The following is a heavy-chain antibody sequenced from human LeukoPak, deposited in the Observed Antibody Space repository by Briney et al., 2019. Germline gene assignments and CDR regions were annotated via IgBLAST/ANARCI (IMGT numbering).Heavy chain of an antibody. D-gene: IGHD2-2*02. V-gene: IGHV5-51*01. CDR3: ARSSLGYCSSTSCYTPTSNWFDP. J-gene: IGHJ5*02. CDR2: IYPGDSDT. Sequence: GESLKISRKGSGYTFTNYWIGWVRQMPGKGLEWMGIIYPGDSDTRYSPSFQGQVTISADKSISTAYLQWSSLKASDTAMYYRARSSLGYCSSTSCYTPTSNWFDPWGQGTLVTVSS. CDR1: GYTFTNYW.